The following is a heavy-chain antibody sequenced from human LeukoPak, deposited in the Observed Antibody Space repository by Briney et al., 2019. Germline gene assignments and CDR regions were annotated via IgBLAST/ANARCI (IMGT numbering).Heavy chain of an antibody. CDR2: INHSGST. J-gene: IGHJ6*03. CDR3: ARMSEYWPYYYYYMDV. CDR1: GGSFSGYY. V-gene: IGHV4-34*01. D-gene: IGHD6-6*01. Sequence: SETLSLTCAVYGGSFSGYYWSWIRQPPGKGLEWIGEINHSGSTNYNPSLKSRVTISVDTSKNQFSLKLSSVTAADTAVYYCARMSEYWPYYYYYMDVWGKGTTVTVSS.